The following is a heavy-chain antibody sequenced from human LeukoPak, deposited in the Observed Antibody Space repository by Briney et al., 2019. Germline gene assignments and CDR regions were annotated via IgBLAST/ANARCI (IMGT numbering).Heavy chain of an antibody. Sequence: SETLSLTCTVSGGSISSYYWSWIRQPPGKGLEWIGYIYYSGSTNYNPSLKSRVTISVDTSKNQFSLKLSSVTAADTAVYYCARLPGFRDAFDTWGQGTMVTVSS. J-gene: IGHJ3*02. CDR3: ARLPGFRDAFDT. V-gene: IGHV4-59*08. CDR2: IYYSGST. CDR1: GGSISSYY.